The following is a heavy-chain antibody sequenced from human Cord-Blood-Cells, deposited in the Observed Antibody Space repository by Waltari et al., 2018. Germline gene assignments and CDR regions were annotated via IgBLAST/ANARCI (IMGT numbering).Heavy chain of an antibody. V-gene: IGHV4-30-2*01. CDR2: ISHSGST. CDR1: GGSISSGGYS. J-gene: IGHJ3*02. Sequence: QLQLQESGSGLVKPSQTLSLTCAVSGGSISSGGYSWSWIRQPPGKGLEWIGYISHSGSTYYNPSLKCRVTISVDRSKNQFSLKLSSVTAADTAVYYCARGQALIGDAFDIWGQGTMVTVSS. CDR3: ARGQALIGDAFDI. D-gene: IGHD2-8*01.